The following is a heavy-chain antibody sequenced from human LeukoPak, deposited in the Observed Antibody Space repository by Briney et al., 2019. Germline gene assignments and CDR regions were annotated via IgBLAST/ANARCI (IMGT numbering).Heavy chain of an antibody. CDR1: GGSVSSYY. V-gene: IGHV4-4*09. CDR2: IYTSGST. Sequence: PSETLSLTCTVSGGSVSSYYWSWIRQPPGKGLEWIGYIYTSGSTNYNPSLKSRVTISVDRSKNQFSLKLSSVTAADTAVYYCARYYYDSSGDMGRGYYYYMDVWGKGTTVTVSS. CDR3: ARYYYDSSGDMGRGYYYYMDV. J-gene: IGHJ6*03. D-gene: IGHD3-22*01.